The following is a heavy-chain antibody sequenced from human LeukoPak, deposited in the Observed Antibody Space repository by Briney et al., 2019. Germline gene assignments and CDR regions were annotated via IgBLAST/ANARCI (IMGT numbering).Heavy chain of an antibody. CDR3: ARGGYYDSSGPPD. CDR2: ISYDGSNK. D-gene: IGHD3-22*01. J-gene: IGHJ4*02. CDR1: GFTFSSYA. V-gene: IGHV3-30-3*01. Sequence: GGSLRLSCAASGFTFSSYAMHWFRQAPGKGLEWVAVISYDGSNKYYADSVKGRLTISRDNSKNTLYLQMNSLRAEDTAVYYCARGGYYDSSGPPDWGQGTLVTVSS.